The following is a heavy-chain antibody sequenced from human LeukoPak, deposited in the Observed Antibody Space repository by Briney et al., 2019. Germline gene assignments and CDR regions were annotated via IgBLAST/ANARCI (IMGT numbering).Heavy chain of an antibody. CDR2: IKQDGSEK. CDR3: ARDSTAMVRYYYYGMDV. J-gene: IGHJ6*02. CDR1: GFTFSSYW. Sequence: GGSLRLSCAASGFTFSSYWMSWVRQAPGKGLEWVANIKQDGSEKYYVDSVKGRFTISRDNAKNSLYLQMNSLRAEDTAVYYCARDSTAMVRYYYYGMDVWGQGTLVTVSS. D-gene: IGHD5-18*01. V-gene: IGHV3-7*01.